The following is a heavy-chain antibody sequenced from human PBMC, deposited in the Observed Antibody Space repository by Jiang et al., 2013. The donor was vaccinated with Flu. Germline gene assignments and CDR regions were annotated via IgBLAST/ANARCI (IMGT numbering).Heavy chain of an antibody. D-gene: IGHD2-8*01. V-gene: IGHV1-18*01. CDR3: ARDPGEGPVYDVGGDDFDI. CDR2: INSHTGKT. CDR1: GYTFINYG. J-gene: IGHJ3*02. Sequence: GAEVKKPGASVKVSCKASGYTFINYGISWVRQAPGQGPEWMGWINSHTGKTNYAQKLQDRVTMTTDTSTSTVYMELRNLRSDDTAVYYCARDPGEGPVYDVGGDDFDIWGQGTMVTVFS.